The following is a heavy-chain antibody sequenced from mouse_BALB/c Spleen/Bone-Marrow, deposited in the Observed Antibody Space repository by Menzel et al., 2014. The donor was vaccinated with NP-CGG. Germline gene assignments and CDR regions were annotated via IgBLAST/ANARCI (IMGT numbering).Heavy chain of an antibody. V-gene: IGHV1-62-2*01. D-gene: IGHD2-12*01. Sequence: VKLVESGAELVKPGASVRLSCKASGYNFSDYIIYWVKQRSGQGLEWIGWFYPGGGSIKYNEKFKDKATLTADKSSRTVYMELSRLTSEDSAVYFCARHEDLDIRRRLGAMDYWGQGTSVTVSS. CDR2: FYPGGGSI. CDR1: GYNFSDYI. J-gene: IGHJ4*01. CDR3: ARHEDLDIRRRLGAMDY.